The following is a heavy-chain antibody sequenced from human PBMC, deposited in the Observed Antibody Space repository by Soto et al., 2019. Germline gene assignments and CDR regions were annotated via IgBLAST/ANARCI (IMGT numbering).Heavy chain of an antibody. CDR3: ARSFLRGGVRGVTADAFDI. V-gene: IGHV1-69*13. Sequence: SVKVSCKGSGGTFNSYAIRCVRQAPGRGLERMGRIIPIFGTANYAQKFQGSVTITADESTSTVYMELSSLRSEDTAVYYCARSFLRGGVRGVTADAFDIWAQGTMVTVSS. J-gene: IGHJ3*02. D-gene: IGHD3-10*01. CDR1: GGTFNSYA. CDR2: IIPIFGTA.